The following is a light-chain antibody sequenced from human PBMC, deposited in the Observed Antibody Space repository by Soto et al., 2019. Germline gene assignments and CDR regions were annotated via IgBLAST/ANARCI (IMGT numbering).Light chain of an antibody. J-gene: IGLJ2*01. CDR3: AAWDDSLSVV. CDR2: RND. V-gene: IGLV1-47*01. Sequence: QAVVTQPPSATGTPGQRVTISCSGSSSNIGSYYVYWYHQLPGTAPKLLIYRNDQRPSGVPDRFSGSKSGTSASLAISGLRSEDEADYYCAAWDDSLSVVFGGGTKLTVL. CDR1: SSNIGSYY.